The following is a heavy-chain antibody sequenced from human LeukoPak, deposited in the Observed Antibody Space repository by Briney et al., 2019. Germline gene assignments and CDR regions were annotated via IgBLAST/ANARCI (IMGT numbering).Heavy chain of an antibody. V-gene: IGHV4-30-4*01. CDR1: GGSISSGDYY. CDR3: ARARGSAIFGVVVLYYMDV. J-gene: IGHJ6*03. CDR2: IYYSGST. D-gene: IGHD3-3*01. Sequence: SETLPLTCTVSGGSISSGDYYWSWIRQPPGKGLEWIGYIYYSGSTYYNPSLKSRVTISVDTSKNQFSLKLSSVTAADTAVYYCARARGSAIFGVVVLYYMDVWGKGTTVTVSS.